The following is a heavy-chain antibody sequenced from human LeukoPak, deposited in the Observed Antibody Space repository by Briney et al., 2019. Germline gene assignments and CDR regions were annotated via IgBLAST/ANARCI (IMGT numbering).Heavy chain of an antibody. D-gene: IGHD2-2*01. Sequence: GGSLRLSCAASGFTFSSYSMNWVRQAPGKGLEWVSSISSSSSYIYYADSVKGRFTISRDNAKNSLYLQMNSLRAEDTAVYYCARARRPVGFDPWGQGTLVTVSS. CDR1: GFTFSSYS. J-gene: IGHJ5*02. CDR3: ARARRPVGFDP. CDR2: ISSSSSYI. V-gene: IGHV3-21*01.